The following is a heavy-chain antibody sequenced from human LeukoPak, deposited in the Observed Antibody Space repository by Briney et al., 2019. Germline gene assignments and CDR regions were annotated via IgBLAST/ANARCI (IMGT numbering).Heavy chain of an antibody. CDR1: GGTFSSYA. CDR2: IIPIFGTA. D-gene: IGHD6-13*01. V-gene: IGHV1-69*13. J-gene: IGHJ5*02. CDR3: ARGGEQLVYNWFDP. Sequence: ASVKVSCKASGGTFSSYAISWVRQAPGQGLEWMGGIIPIFGTANYAQKFQGRVTITADESTSTAYMELSSLRSEDTAVYYCARGGEQLVYNWFDPWGQGTLVTVSS.